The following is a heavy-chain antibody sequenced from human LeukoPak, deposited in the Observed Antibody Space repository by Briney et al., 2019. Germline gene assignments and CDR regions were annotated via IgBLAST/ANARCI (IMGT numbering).Heavy chain of an antibody. V-gene: IGHV3-15*01. J-gene: IGHJ3*02. CDR1: GFTSSNAW. CDR2: IKSKTDGGTR. Sequence: GGSLRLSCAVSGFTSSNAWMSWVCQAPGKGLEWVGRIKSKTDGGTRDYAAPVKGRFTISRDDSKNTLYLQMNSLKTEDTAVYYCTTFDYAAFLIWGQGTMVTVSS. D-gene: IGHD4/OR15-4a*01. CDR3: TTFDYAAFLI.